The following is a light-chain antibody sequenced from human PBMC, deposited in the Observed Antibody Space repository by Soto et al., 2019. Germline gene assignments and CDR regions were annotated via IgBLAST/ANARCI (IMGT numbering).Light chain of an antibody. CDR3: QHYGYSSWT. CDR2: GAS. J-gene: IGKJ1*01. V-gene: IGKV3-20*01. Sequence: EIVLTQSPGTLSLSPGDGATLSCRASQSVRSSYLAWYQQKPGQAPRLLIYGASNRATGIPDRFSGSGSGTDFTLTISRLEPEDFAVYYCQHYGYSSWTFGQGTKVEIK. CDR1: QSVRSSY.